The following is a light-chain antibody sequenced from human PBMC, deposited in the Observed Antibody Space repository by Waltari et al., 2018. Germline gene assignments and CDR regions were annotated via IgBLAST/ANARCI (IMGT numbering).Light chain of an antibody. CDR3: QQRCEWPLT. V-gene: IGKV3-11*01. Sequence: EIVLTQSPDTLSLSQGARATLSCRASPRICSKVAWYQHKSGQAPRLLMYDVFHRATGIPARFSGSGSGTDFTLTITSLEPEDFAVYFCQQRCEWPLTFGGGTKVEMK. J-gene: IGKJ4*01. CDR1: PRICSK. CDR2: DVF.